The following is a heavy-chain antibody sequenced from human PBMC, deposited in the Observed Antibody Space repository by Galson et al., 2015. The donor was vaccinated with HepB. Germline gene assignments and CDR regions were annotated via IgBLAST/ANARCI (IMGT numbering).Heavy chain of an antibody. Sequence: SLRLSCAASGFTFSSYSMNWVRQAPGKGLEWVSSISSSSSYIYYADSVKGRFTISRDNAKNSLYLQMNSLRAEDTAVYYCARDGGYDYVWGVSYFDYWGQGTLVTVSS. D-gene: IGHD3-16*01. CDR3: ARDGGYDYVWGVSYFDY. V-gene: IGHV3-21*01. CDR2: ISSSSSYI. CDR1: GFTFSSYS. J-gene: IGHJ4*02.